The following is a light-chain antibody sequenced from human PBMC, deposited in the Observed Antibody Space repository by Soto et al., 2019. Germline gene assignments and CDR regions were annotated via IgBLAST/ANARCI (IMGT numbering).Light chain of an antibody. CDR2: AAS. V-gene: IGKV1-39*01. J-gene: IGKJ5*01. CDR1: QTVTSY. Sequence: DVQMTQSPSSLSASVGDSLTLTCRASQTVTSYLNWYQQKPGKAPKLLIYAASTLQSGVPSRFSGSGSGTDFTLTISSLEPEDFAVYYCQQRSNWPPITFGQGTRRRL. CDR3: QQRSNWPPIT.